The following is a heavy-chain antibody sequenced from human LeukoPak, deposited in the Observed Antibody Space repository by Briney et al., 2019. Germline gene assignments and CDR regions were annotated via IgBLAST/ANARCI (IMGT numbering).Heavy chain of an antibody. V-gene: IGHV3-23*01. D-gene: IGHD5-12*01. CDR2: IRANADGT. CDR1: GFTASSNA. CDR3: AKGPQLYSGYHPDY. J-gene: IGHJ4*02. Sequence: GGSLRLSCAASGFTASSNAMSWVRQAPGKGLEWVSSIRANADGTYYADSVKGRFTISRDFSKNMVHLHMNSLRVEDTAIYYCAKGPQLYSGYHPDYWGQGTLVTVSS.